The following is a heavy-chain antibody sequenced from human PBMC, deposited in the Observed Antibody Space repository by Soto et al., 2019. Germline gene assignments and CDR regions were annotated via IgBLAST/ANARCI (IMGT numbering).Heavy chain of an antibody. CDR1: GFTFTSYV. V-gene: IGHV3-23*01. CDR2: ISGGGSTA. CDR3: AKDSNKYSSSLRGRYFDY. Sequence: EVQLLESGGGLVQRGGSQRLSCAASGFTFTSYVMSWVRQAPGKGLEWVAGISGGGSTAFYADSVKGRFTISRDNAQNTLDLKMDSLRAEDTAIYYCAKDSNKYSSSLRGRYFDYWGQGTLVTVSS. D-gene: IGHD3-22*01. J-gene: IGHJ4*02.